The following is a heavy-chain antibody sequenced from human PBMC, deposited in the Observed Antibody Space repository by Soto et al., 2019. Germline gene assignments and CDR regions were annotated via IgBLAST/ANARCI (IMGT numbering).Heavy chain of an antibody. Sequence: PSETLSLTCTVSGGSISSYYWSWIRQPPGKGLEWIGYIYYSGSTNYNPSLKSRVTISVDTSKNQFSLKLSSVTAADTAVYYCARGGTPEPAVLYYFHYIGVWGKGTTVTVSS. V-gene: IGHV4-59*01. CDR2: IYYSGST. CDR3: ARGGTPEPAVLYYFHYIGV. CDR1: GGSISSYY. D-gene: IGHD3-16*01. J-gene: IGHJ6*03.